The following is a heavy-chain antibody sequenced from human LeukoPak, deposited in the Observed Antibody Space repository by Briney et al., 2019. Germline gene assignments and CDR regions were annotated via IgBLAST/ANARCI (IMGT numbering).Heavy chain of an antibody. Sequence: GGSLRLSCAASGFTFSSYGMHWVRQAPGKGLEWVAVISYDGSNKYYADSVKGRFTISRGNSKNTLYLQMNSLRAEDTAVYYCAKLLTTVTIYGMDVWGQGTTVTVSS. CDR2: ISYDGSNK. V-gene: IGHV3-30*18. CDR1: GFTFSSYG. CDR3: AKLLTTVTIYGMDV. D-gene: IGHD4-11*01. J-gene: IGHJ6*02.